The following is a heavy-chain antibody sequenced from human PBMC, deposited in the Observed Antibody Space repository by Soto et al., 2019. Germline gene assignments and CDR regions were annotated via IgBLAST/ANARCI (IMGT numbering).Heavy chain of an antibody. CDR3: ARDKITGLFDY. CDR2: INHSGST. J-gene: IGHJ4*02. D-gene: IGHD2-8*02. V-gene: IGHV4-34*01. CDR1: GGSFSGYY. Sequence: QVQLQQWGAGLLKPSETLSLTCAVYGGSFSGYYWTWIRQPPGTGLEWIGEINHSGSTNYNPSLTXRVTISVDTSKNQCSLKLTSVTAADPAVYYCARDKITGLFDYWGQGTLVTVSS.